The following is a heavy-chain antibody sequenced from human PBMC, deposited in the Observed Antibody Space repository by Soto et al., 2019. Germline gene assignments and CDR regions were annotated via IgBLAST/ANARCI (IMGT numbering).Heavy chain of an antibody. D-gene: IGHD3-22*01. V-gene: IGHV3-23*01. CDR3: AKDQPGYYDSSGYAN. J-gene: IGHJ4*02. CDR2: ISGSGGST. Sequence: GGSLRLSCAASGFTFSSYAMSWVRQAPGKGLEWVSAISGSGGSTYYADSVKGRFTISRDNSKNTLYLQMNSLRAEDTAVYYCAKDQPGYYDSSGYANWGQGTLVTVPS. CDR1: GFTFSSYA.